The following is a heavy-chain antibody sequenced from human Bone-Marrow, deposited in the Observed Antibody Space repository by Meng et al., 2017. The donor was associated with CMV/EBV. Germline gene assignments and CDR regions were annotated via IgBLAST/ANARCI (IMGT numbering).Heavy chain of an antibody. D-gene: IGHD6-19*01. CDR2: ISSSGSTI. CDR3: ARDPPQQWLAYYFVY. J-gene: IGHJ4*02. CDR1: GFTFSSYE. Sequence: GGSLRLSCAASGFTFSSYEMNWVRQAPGKGLEWVSYISSSGSTIYYADSVKGRFTISRDNAKNSLYLQMNSLRAEDTAVYYCARDPPQQWLAYYFVYWGQGTLVTVSS. V-gene: IGHV3-48*03.